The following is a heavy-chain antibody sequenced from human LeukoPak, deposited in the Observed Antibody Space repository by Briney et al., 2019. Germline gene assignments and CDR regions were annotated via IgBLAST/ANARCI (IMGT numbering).Heavy chain of an antibody. Sequence: GGSLRLSCAASGFTFSSYWMTWVRQAPGKGLEWVSAISGSGTNTYYSGSVRGRFTISRDNSNNRLYLQMNSVRAEDTAVYYCARASYCSSITCYTAFGYWGQGTLVTVSS. V-gene: IGHV3-23*01. J-gene: IGHJ4*02. CDR1: GFTFSSYW. CDR2: ISGSGTNT. CDR3: ARASYCSSITCYTAFGY. D-gene: IGHD2-2*02.